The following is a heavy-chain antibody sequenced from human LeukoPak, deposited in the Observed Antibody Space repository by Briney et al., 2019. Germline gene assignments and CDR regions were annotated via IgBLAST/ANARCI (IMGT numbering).Heavy chain of an antibody. Sequence: SETLSLTCTVSGGSISSYYWSWIRQPPGKGLEWIGYIYYSGSTNYNPSLKSRVTISVDTSKNQFSLKLSSVTAADTAVYYCAKERTVDTAMVPSHIDYWGQGTLVTVSS. D-gene: IGHD5-18*01. J-gene: IGHJ4*02. CDR1: GGSISSYY. CDR3: AKERTVDTAMVPSHIDY. CDR2: IYYSGST. V-gene: IGHV4-59*01.